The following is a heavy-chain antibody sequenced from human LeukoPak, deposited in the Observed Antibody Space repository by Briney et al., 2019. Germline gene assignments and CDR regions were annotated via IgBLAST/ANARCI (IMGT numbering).Heavy chain of an antibody. Sequence: SETLSLTCTVSGGSINNYYWSWIRQPPGKGLEWIGRIYTSGSTNYNPSLKSRVTMSVDTSKNQFSLKLSSVTAADTAVYYCARAGLGYSYGFDYWGQGSLVTVSS. J-gene: IGHJ4*02. D-gene: IGHD5-18*01. CDR1: GGSINNYY. CDR3: ARAGLGYSYGFDY. V-gene: IGHV4-4*07. CDR2: IYTSGST.